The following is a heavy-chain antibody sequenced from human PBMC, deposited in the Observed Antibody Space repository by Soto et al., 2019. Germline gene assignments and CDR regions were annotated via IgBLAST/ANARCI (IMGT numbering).Heavy chain of an antibody. CDR3: ARVPGTTTITSFGGEDYYYGMDV. D-gene: IGHD3-3*01. CDR2: IIPIFGTA. V-gene: IGHV1-69*13. Sequence: GASVKVSCKASGVTFSSYAISWVRQAPGQGLEWMGGIIPIFGTANYAQKFQGRVTITADESTSTAYMELSSLRSEDTAVYYCARVPGTTTITSFGGEDYYYGMDVWGQGTTVTVSS. J-gene: IGHJ6*02. CDR1: GVTFSSYA.